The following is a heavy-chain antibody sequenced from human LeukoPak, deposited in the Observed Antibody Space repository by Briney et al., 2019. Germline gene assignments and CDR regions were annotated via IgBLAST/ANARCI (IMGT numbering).Heavy chain of an antibody. CDR3: AREVDSAMVNAFDF. Sequence: ASVKVSCKASGYTFTYYGINWVRLAPGQGLEWMGWVSGYNGNTRYAQNFQGRLTLTIDTSTNIAYMELMRLRSDDTAVYYCAREVDSAMVNAFDFWGQGTLVTVSS. V-gene: IGHV1-18*01. CDR1: GYTFTYYG. CDR2: VSGYNGNT. J-gene: IGHJ3*01. D-gene: IGHD5-18*01.